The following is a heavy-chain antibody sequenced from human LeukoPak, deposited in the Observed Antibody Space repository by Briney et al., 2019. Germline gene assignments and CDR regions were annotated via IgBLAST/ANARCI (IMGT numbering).Heavy chain of an antibody. Sequence: SETLSLTCAVYGGSFSGYYWSWIRQSPGRGLEWIGAINHSGGTNYNPSLKSRVTISVDTSKNQFSLKLSSVTAADTAVYYCARGGWLHLYDYWGQGTLVTVSS. V-gene: IGHV4-34*01. J-gene: IGHJ4*02. D-gene: IGHD5-24*01. CDR1: GGSFSGYY. CDR3: ARGGWLHLYDY. CDR2: INHSGGT.